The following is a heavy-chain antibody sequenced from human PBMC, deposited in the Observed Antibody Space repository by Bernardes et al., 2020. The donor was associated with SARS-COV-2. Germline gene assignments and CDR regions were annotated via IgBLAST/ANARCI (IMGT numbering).Heavy chain of an antibody. CDR1: GFTFCSYA. V-gene: IGHV3-33*01. CDR2: LWYDGRNK. CDR3: ARVPSYYYGMDV. J-gene: IGHJ6*02. Sequence: GRSLSLSCAASGFTFCSYAMHWVRQAPGQGLEWVAVLWYDGRNKSYADSVKGRFTISRDNSKHTLYLQMNSLRAEDTAVSYCARVPSYYYGMDVWGQGTTVTVSS.